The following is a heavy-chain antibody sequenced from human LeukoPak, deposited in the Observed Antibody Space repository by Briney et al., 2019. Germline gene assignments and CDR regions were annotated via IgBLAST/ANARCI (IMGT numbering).Heavy chain of an antibody. J-gene: IGHJ4*02. V-gene: IGHV3-9*01. CDR3: AKASSGSYESPKDY. Sequence: GGSLRLSCAASGFTFDEYAMHWVRQAPGKGLEWVSGISWNSGSKGYADSVKGRFTISRDNAKNSLYLQMNNLRAEDTALYYCAKASSGSYESPKDYWGQGTLVTVSS. CDR2: ISWNSGSK. CDR1: GFTFDEYA. D-gene: IGHD1-26*01.